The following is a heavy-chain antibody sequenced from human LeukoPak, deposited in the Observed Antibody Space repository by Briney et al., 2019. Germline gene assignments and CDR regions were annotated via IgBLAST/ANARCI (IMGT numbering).Heavy chain of an antibody. CDR3: ARSGGFGELTFDY. CDR1: GGSISSYY. CDR2: IYYSGST. V-gene: IGHV4-59*01. J-gene: IGHJ4*02. D-gene: IGHD3-10*01. Sequence: PSETLSLTCTVSGGSISSYYWSWIRQPPGKGLEWIGYIYYSGSTNYNPSLKSRAALSLDTSKNQFSLKLSSVTAADTAVYYCARSGGFGELTFDYWGQGTLVTVSS.